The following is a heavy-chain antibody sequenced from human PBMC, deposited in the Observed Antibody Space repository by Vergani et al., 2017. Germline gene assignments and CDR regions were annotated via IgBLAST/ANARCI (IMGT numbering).Heavy chain of an antibody. Sequence: EVQLVESGGGLVQPGGSLRLSCAASGFTFSSYWMSWVRQAPGKGLEWVANIKQDGSEKYYVDSVKGRFTISRDNAKNSLYLQMNSLRAEDTAVYYCARANRAPYYFWSGYYGNYYYYMDVWGKGTTVTVSS. CDR1: GFTFSSYW. CDR2: IKQDGSEK. J-gene: IGHJ6*03. D-gene: IGHD3-3*01. V-gene: IGHV3-7*01. CDR3: ARANRAPYYFWSGYYGNYYYYMDV.